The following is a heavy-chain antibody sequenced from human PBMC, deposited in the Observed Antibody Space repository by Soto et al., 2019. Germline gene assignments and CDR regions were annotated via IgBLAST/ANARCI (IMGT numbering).Heavy chain of an antibody. D-gene: IGHD3-22*01. J-gene: IGHJ4*02. CDR2: IYFTGTT. CDR1: NGSISNGDYY. V-gene: IGHV4-30-4*01. Sequence: PSETLSLTCTVSNGSISNGDYYWIWVRQPPGQGLEPIGYIYFTGTTYYHPSLQSRLSISVDRSKNQMSLRLTSVTAADTAVYYCARHYWSYYVSSGDLDKWGQGDLVTVSS. CDR3: ARHYWSYYVSSGDLDK.